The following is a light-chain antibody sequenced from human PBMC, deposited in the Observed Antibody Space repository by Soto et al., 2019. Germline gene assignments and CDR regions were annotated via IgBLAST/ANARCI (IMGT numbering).Light chain of an antibody. CDR2: AAS. J-gene: IGKJ5*01. CDR1: QSISTY. V-gene: IGKV1-39*01. Sequence: DIQMTQSPPSLSASIGDRVTITCRASQSISTYLNWYQQKPGKAPKLLINAASSLQSGVPSRFSGSGSGTDFTFTISSLQPEDFATYYCQQSYSVPYTFGQGTRLEIK. CDR3: QQSYSVPYT.